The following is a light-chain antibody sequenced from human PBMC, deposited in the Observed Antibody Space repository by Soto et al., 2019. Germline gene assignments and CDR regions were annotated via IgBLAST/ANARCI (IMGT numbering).Light chain of an antibody. CDR1: QSVSSN. CDR2: GAS. CDR3: HQYDSWT. Sequence: VEMTQSPATLSVSPGERATLSCRASQSVSSNLVWYQQKPGQAPRLLIYGASTRVTGIPARFSGSGSGTDFTLTISRLEPEDFAVYYCHQYDSWTFGQGTMV. J-gene: IGKJ1*01. V-gene: IGKV3-15*01.